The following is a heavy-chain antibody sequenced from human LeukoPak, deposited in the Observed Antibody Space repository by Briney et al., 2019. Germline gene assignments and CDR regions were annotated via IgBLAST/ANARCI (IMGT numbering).Heavy chain of an antibody. D-gene: IGHD6-13*01. CDR3: ARVAAARRHFDY. CDR1: GGSFSGYY. Sequence: SETLSLTCAVYGGSFSGYYWSWIRQPPGKGLEWIGEINHSGSTNYNPSLKSRVTISVDTSKNQFSLKLSSVTAADTAVYYCARVAAARRHFDYWGQGTLVTVSS. V-gene: IGHV4-34*01. J-gene: IGHJ4*02. CDR2: INHSGST.